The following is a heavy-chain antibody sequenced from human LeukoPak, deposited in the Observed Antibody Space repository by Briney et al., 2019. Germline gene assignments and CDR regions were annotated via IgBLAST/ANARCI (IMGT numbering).Heavy chain of an antibody. D-gene: IGHD2-15*01. Sequence: GGSLRLSCAASGFTFSSYAMSWVRQAPGKGLEWVSAVSGSGGSTYYADSVKGPFTISRDNSKNTLYLQMNSLRAEDTAVYYCAKGSIVVVVAAWVDFDYWGQGTLVTVSS. CDR1: GFTFSSYA. J-gene: IGHJ4*02. CDR3: AKGSIVVVVAAWVDFDY. CDR2: VSGSGGST. V-gene: IGHV3-23*01.